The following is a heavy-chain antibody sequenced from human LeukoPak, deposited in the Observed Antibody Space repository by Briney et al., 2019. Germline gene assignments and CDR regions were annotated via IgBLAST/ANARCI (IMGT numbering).Heavy chain of an antibody. J-gene: IGHJ3*02. CDR1: GFTFSNYG. CDR2: IWYDGSNK. CDR3: ARDGGYGGNPNDAFDM. Sequence: GGSLRLSCAAPGFTFSNYGMHWVRQAPGKGLEWAAIIWYDGSNKYYADSVKGRFTISRDNSKNTLYLRMNSLRAEDTAVYYCARDGGYGGNPNDAFDMWGQGTMVTVSS. D-gene: IGHD4-23*01. V-gene: IGHV3-33*01.